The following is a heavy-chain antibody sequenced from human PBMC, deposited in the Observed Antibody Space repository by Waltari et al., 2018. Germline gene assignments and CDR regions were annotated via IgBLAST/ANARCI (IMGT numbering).Heavy chain of an antibody. D-gene: IGHD2-21*01. CDR3: ARDTLAYCGGDCSFDY. V-gene: IGHV3-30-3*01. CDR1: GFTFSSYA. Sequence: QVQLVESGGGVVQPGRSLRLSCAASGFTFSSYAMHWVRQAPGKGLEWVAVISYDGSNKYYADSVKGRFTISRDNSKNTLYLQMNSLRAEDTAVYYCARDTLAYCGGDCSFDYWGQGTTVTVSS. J-gene: IGHJ4*03. CDR2: ISYDGSNK.